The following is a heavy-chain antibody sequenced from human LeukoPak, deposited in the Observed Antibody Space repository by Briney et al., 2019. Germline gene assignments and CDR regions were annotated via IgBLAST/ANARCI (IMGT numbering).Heavy chain of an antibody. CDR1: GYTLTELS. D-gene: IGHD3-22*01. V-gene: IGHV1-24*01. CDR2: FDPEDGET. J-gene: IGHJ4*02. CDR3: ARYYYDSSGFSQTFFDC. Sequence: EASVKVSCKVSGYTLTELSMHWVRQAPGEGLEWMGGFDPEDGETIYAQKFQGRVTMTEDTSTDTAYMELSSLRSEDTAVYYCARYYYDSSGFSQTFFDCWGQGTLVTVSS.